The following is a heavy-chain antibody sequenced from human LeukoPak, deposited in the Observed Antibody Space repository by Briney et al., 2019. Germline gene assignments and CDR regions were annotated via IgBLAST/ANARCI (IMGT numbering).Heavy chain of an antibody. V-gene: IGHV3-23*01. Sequence: GGSLRLSCAASGFTFSGYGMSWVRQAPGKGLEWVSAISGSGGSTYYADSVKGRFTISRDNSKNTLSLQMSSLRVEDTAVYYCARDPYSSSWYGLRAFDYWGQGTLVTVSS. J-gene: IGHJ4*02. D-gene: IGHD6-13*01. CDR2: ISGSGGST. CDR1: GFTFSGYG. CDR3: ARDPYSSSWYGLRAFDY.